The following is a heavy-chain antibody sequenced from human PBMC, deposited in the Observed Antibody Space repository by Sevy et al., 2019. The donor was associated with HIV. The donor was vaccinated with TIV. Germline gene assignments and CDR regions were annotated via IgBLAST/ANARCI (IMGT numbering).Heavy chain of an antibody. J-gene: IGHJ4*02. D-gene: IGHD3-3*01. Sequence: GGSLRLSCAASGFTFSSYGMHWVRQAPGKGLEWVAVISYDGSNKYYADSVKGRFTISRDNSKNTLYLQMNSLRAEDTAVCYCAKEAYDFWSGYSNYFDYWGQGTLVTVSS. CDR2: ISYDGSNK. CDR3: AKEAYDFWSGYSNYFDY. CDR1: GFTFSSYG. V-gene: IGHV3-30*18.